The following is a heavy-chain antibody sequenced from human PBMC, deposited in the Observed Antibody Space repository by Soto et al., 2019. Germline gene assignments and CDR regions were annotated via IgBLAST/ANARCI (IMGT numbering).Heavy chain of an antibody. CDR2: MNPNSGNT. CDR1: GYTFTSYD. V-gene: IGHV1-8*01. J-gene: IGHJ5*02. Sequence: ASVKVSCKASGYTFTSYDINWVRQATGQGLEWMRWMNPNSGNTGYAQKFQGRVTMTRNTSKNQFSLKLSSVTAADTAVYYCARQPGSGLDPWGQGTLVTSPQ. D-gene: IGHD5-12*01. CDR3: ARQPGSGLDP.